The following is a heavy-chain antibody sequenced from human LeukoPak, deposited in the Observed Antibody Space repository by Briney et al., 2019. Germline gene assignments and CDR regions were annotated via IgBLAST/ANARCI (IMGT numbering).Heavy chain of an antibody. CDR1: GYSFTSQD. J-gene: IGHJ4*02. Sequence: GASVKVSCKTSGYSFTSQDMHWVRQAPGQSLAWMGCINPGNGDTKYSQEFQGRVTITRDTSATTAYMELSSLRSDDMAVYYCTLYNYWGQGTLVTVSS. CDR2: INPGNGDT. V-gene: IGHV1-3*03. CDR3: TLYNY. D-gene: IGHD2-2*02.